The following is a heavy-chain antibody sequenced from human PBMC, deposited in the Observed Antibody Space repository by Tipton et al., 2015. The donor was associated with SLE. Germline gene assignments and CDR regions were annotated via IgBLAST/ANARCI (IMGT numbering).Heavy chain of an antibody. CDR3: ARGPLTKSYAFDL. CDR1: GYTFTSHD. D-gene: IGHD3-3*01. V-gene: IGHV1-8*03. J-gene: IGHJ3*01. CDR2: MNPNSGNT. Sequence: QSGAEVKKPGASVKVSCKASGYTFTSHDINWVRQATGQGLEWLGWMNPNSGNTGYAQKFQGRVTITRNTSISTAYMELSSLTSEDTAVYYCARGPLTKSYAFDLWGQGTMVTVSS.